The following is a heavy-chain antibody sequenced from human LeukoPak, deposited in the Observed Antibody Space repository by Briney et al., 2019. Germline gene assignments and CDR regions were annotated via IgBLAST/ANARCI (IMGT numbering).Heavy chain of an antibody. CDR1: GFTFSSYG. Sequence: GGSLRLSCAASGFTFSSYGMSWVRQAPGKGLEWVSAISGSGGSTYYADSVKGRFTISRDNSKNTLYLQMNSLRAEDTAVYYCAKDRHEYYYDSNGYYFDYWGQGTLVTVSS. CDR2: ISGSGGST. CDR3: AKDRHEYYYDSNGYYFDY. V-gene: IGHV3-23*01. D-gene: IGHD3-22*01. J-gene: IGHJ4*02.